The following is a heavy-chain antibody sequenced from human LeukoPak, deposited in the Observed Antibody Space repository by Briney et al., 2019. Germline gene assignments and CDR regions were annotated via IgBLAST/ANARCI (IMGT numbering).Heavy chain of an antibody. CDR3: ARDRVPAEKFGELLPLDQFDY. Sequence: ASVKLSCKASGGTFSSYAINWVRQAPGQGLEWVGRIIPIFGIANFAQKFQGRVTITADKSTNTAYMELSSLRSEDTAVYYCARDRVPAEKFGELLPLDQFDYWGQGTLVTVSS. J-gene: IGHJ4*02. CDR1: GGTFSSYA. V-gene: IGHV1-69*04. D-gene: IGHD3-10*01. CDR2: IIPIFGIA.